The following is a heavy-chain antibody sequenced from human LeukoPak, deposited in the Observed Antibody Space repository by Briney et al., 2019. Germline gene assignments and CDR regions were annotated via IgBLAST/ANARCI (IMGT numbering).Heavy chain of an antibody. V-gene: IGHV1-18*01. CDR2: ISAYNGNT. CDR1: GYTFTSYG. Sequence: ASVKVSCKASGYTFTSYGISWVRQAPGQGLEWMGWISAYNGNTTSAQNLQGRVTMTTDTSTTTAYMELRSLRSDDTAVYYGARDAGFCCDDHYYYYYMDVWGKGTTVTVSS. CDR3: ARDAGFCCDDHYYYYYMDV. D-gene: IGHD1-1*01. J-gene: IGHJ6*03.